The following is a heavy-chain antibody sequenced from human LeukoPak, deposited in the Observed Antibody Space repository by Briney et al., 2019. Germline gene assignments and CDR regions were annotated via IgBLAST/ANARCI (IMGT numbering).Heavy chain of an antibody. Sequence: SETLSLTCTVSGGSISSYYWSWIRQPPGKGLEWIGYIYYSGSTYYNPSLKSRVTISVDTSKNQFSLKLSSVTAADTAVYYCARDSWDYDSSGYYLDYWGQGTLVTVSS. J-gene: IGHJ4*02. D-gene: IGHD3-22*01. CDR2: IYYSGST. CDR1: GGSISSYY. V-gene: IGHV4-59*12. CDR3: ARDSWDYDSSGYYLDY.